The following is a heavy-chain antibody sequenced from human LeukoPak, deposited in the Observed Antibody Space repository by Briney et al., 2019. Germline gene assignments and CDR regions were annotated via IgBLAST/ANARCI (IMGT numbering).Heavy chain of an antibody. CDR2: ISSGSSNI. CDR3: ARLYHYYGMDV. J-gene: IGHJ6*02. Sequence: GGSLRLSCAASGFTFSSYSMNWVRQAPGKGLEWVSYISSGSSNIYYADSVKGRFTISRDNAKDSLYLQVNSLRAEDTAVYYCARLYHYYGMDVWGQGTTVTVSS. CDR1: GFTFSSYS. V-gene: IGHV3-48*04.